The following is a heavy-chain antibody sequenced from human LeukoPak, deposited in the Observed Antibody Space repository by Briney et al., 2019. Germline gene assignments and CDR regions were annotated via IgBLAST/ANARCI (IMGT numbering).Heavy chain of an antibody. CDR2: IYCSGST. D-gene: IGHD3-22*01. Sequence: SETLSLTCTVSGGSISSSSYYWGWIRQPPGKGLEGIGCIYCSGSTYYNPSLKSRVTISVDTSKNQFSLKLSSVTAADTAVYYCAILDSSGYPRDAFDSWGQGTMVTASS. V-gene: IGHV4-39*01. CDR3: AILDSSGYPRDAFDS. J-gene: IGHJ3*02. CDR1: GGSISSSSYY.